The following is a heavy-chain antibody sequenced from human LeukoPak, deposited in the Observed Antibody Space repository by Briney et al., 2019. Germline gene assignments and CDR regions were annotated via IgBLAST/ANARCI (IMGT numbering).Heavy chain of an antibody. J-gene: IGHJ4*02. V-gene: IGHV4-30-2*01. CDR1: GGSISSGGYY. CDR3: ARDFPPTMVSKYPTDY. CDR2: IYHSGGT. Sequence: SQTLSLTCTVSGGSISSGGYYWSWIRQPPGKGLEWIGYIYHSGGTYYNPSLKSRVTISVDRSKNQFSLKLSSVTAADTAVYYCARDFPPTMVSKYPTDYWGQGTLVTVSS. D-gene: IGHD3-10*01.